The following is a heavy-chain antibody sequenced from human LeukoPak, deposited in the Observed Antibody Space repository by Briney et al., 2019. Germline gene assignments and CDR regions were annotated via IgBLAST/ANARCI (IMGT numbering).Heavy chain of an antibody. V-gene: IGHV3-7*05. CDR2: INQDGSEK. CDR3: ASGITLLRGVMDF. Sequence: PGGSLRLSCSASGFPFSAYWMSWVRQAPGKGLEWVANINQDGSEKYYVDSVKGRFTISRDSAKNSLYLQMNRLRAEDTAVYYCASGITLLRGVMDFWGQGTLVTVSS. CDR1: GFPFSAYW. D-gene: IGHD3-10*01. J-gene: IGHJ4*02.